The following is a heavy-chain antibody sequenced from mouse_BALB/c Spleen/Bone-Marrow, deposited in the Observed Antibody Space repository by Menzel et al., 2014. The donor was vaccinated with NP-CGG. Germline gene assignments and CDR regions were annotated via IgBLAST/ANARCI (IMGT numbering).Heavy chain of an antibody. CDR2: IHYRGST. Sequence: VQLQQSGPDLVKPSQSLSLTCTVTGYSITSGYGWHWIRQFPGNKLEWMGYIHYRGSTNYNPSLKSRISITRDTSKNQFSLQLNSETTEDTATYYCTRETTAVADFDYWGQGATLTVTS. CDR3: TRETTAVADFDY. V-gene: IGHV3-1*02. D-gene: IGHD1-1*01. CDR1: GYSITSGYG. J-gene: IGHJ2*01.